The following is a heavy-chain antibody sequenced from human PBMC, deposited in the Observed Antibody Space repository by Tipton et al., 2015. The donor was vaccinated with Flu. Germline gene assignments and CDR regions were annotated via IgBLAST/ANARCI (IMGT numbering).Heavy chain of an antibody. D-gene: IGHD2-2*01. J-gene: IGHJ4*02. Sequence: PGLVKPSDTLSLICTVSGYSISSRYYWGWIRQPPGKGLEWIGCVYHGGTTYYNPSLKSRVAISLDTFNNQFSLKLTSVTAADTAVYFCARDPSLGMPEYFDSWGQGTLVTVSS. CDR3: ARDPSLGMPEYFDS. CDR1: GYSISSRYY. CDR2: VYHGGTT. V-gene: IGHV4-38-2*02.